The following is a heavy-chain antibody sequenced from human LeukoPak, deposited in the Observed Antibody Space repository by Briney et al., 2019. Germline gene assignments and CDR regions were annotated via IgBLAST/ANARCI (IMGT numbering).Heavy chain of an antibody. Sequence: GGSLKLSCAGSGFTFSDFWTGWVRQAPGKRLELVANMNQDGSEHYYADSVKGRFTVSRNNAKNSLYLQMDRLRAEDAAIYYCTRDKSRGPTPLDYWGQGTLVTVSS. D-gene: IGHD3-10*01. CDR2: MNQDGSEH. J-gene: IGHJ4*02. CDR3: TRDKSRGPTPLDY. CDR1: GFTFSDFW. V-gene: IGHV3-7*05.